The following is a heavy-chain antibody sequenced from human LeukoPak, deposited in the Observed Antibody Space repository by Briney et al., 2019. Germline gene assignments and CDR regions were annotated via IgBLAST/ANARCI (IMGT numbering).Heavy chain of an antibody. D-gene: IGHD5-24*01. J-gene: IGHJ4*02. CDR2: ISWDGGST. Sequence: GGSLRLSCAASGFTFDDYTMHWVRQAPGKGLEWVSLISWDGGSTYYADSVKGRFTIPRDNSKNSLYLQMNSLRTEDTALYYCAKDTRRDGYSFDYWGQGTLVTVSS. CDR1: GFTFDDYT. CDR3: AKDTRRDGYSFDY. V-gene: IGHV3-43*01.